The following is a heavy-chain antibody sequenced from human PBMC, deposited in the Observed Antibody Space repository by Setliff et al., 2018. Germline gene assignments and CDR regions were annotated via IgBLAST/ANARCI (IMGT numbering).Heavy chain of an antibody. J-gene: IGHJ6*03. CDR2: IWYDGNNK. Sequence: PGGSLRLSCTASGFTFTNYAMSWVRQAPGKGLEWVAVIWYDGNNKDHADSVRGRFTVSRDNSKNTLYLQMNSLRGEDTAVYYCAKELWPDTRYYYMDLWGKGTTVTVSS. CDR3: AKELWPDTRYYYMDL. D-gene: IGHD3-10*01. CDR1: GFTFTNYA. V-gene: IGHV3-33*06.